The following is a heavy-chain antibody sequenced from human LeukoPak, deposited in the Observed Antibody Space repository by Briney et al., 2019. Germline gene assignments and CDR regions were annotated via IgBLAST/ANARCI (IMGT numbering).Heavy chain of an antibody. J-gene: IGHJ3*02. CDR1: GFTFSNYA. Sequence: GGSLRLSCAASGFTFSNYAMSWVRLASGKGLEWVSAISAAGSTTNYAESVKGRFTISRDKSKNTLFLNMNSLRAEDTAVYFCAKDRGNWGYAFDIWGQGTMVTVSS. V-gene: IGHV3-23*01. D-gene: IGHD7-27*01. CDR3: AKDRGNWGYAFDI. CDR2: ISAAGSTT.